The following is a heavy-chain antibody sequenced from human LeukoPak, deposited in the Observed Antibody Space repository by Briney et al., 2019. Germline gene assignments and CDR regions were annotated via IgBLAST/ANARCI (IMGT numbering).Heavy chain of an antibody. D-gene: IGHD4-23*01. CDR3: ARVGVDHSGNIIKYFFDY. CDR2: IYYSGST. Sequence: KTSETLSLTCTVSGGSISSYQWSWIRQPPGKGLEWIGNIYYSGSTNYSPSLKSRVIISVDTSKNQFSLKLSLVTAADTAVYYCARVGVDHSGNIIKYFFDYWGQGSLVTVSS. CDR1: GGSISSYQ. J-gene: IGHJ4*02. V-gene: IGHV4-59*01.